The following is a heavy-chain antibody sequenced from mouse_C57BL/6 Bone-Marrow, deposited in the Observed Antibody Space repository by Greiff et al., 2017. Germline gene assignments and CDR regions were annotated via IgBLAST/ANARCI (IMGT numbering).Heavy chain of an antibody. Sequence: EVQLQQSGTVLARPGASVKMSCKTSGYTFTSYWMHWVKQRPGQGLEWIGAIYPGNSDTSYNQKFKGKAKLTAGTSASTAYMELSSLTNEDSAVYYGTGAFYYYGSSPWFAYWGRGTLVTVSA. V-gene: IGHV1-5*01. J-gene: IGHJ3*01. D-gene: IGHD1-1*01. CDR3: TGAFYYYGSSPWFAY. CDR2: IYPGNSDT. CDR1: GYTFTSYW.